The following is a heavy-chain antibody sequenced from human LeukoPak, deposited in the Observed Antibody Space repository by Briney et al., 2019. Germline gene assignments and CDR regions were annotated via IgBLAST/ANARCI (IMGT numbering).Heavy chain of an antibody. V-gene: IGHV1-2*02. D-gene: IGHD1-26*01. CDR1: GYTFTGYY. CDR2: INPNSGGT. Sequence: ASVTVSCKASGYTFTGYYMHWVRQAPGQGLEWMGWINPNSGGTNYAQKFQGRVTMTRDTSIGTAYMELSRLRSDDTAVYYCARDRATTYYYYYYMDVWGKGTTVTVSS. J-gene: IGHJ6*03. CDR3: ARDRATTYYYYYYMDV.